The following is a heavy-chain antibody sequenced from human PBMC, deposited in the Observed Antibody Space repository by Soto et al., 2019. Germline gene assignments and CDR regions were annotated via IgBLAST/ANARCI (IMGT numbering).Heavy chain of an antibody. CDR2: ISYDGSNK. CDR3: AKDHFRLTNTIFYYMDV. D-gene: IGHD3-3*01. Sequence: GGSLRLSCAASGFTFSSYGMHWVRQAPGKGLEWVAVISYDGSNKYYADSVKGRFTISRDNSKNTLYLQMNSLRAEDTAVYYCAKDHFRLTNTIFYYMDVWGKGTTVTVSS. V-gene: IGHV3-30*18. CDR1: GFTFSSYG. J-gene: IGHJ6*03.